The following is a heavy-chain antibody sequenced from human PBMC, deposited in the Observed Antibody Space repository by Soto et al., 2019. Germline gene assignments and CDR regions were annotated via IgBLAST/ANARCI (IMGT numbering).Heavy chain of an antibody. Sequence: GASVKVSCKASGGTFSSYAISWVRQAPGQGLEWMGGIIPIFGTANYAQKFQGRVTITADKSTSTAYMELSSLRSEDTAVYYCAREGDYYDSSGFPNWFDPWGQGTLVTVSS. CDR3: AREGDYYDSSGFPNWFDP. CDR1: GGTFSSYA. V-gene: IGHV1-69*06. CDR2: IIPIFGTA. J-gene: IGHJ5*02. D-gene: IGHD3-22*01.